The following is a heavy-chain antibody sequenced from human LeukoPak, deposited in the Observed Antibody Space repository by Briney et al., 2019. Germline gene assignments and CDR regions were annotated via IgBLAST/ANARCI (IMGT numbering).Heavy chain of an antibody. Sequence: GGSLRLSCVASGFTFSSYWMTWVRQAPGKGLEWVAVISYDGSNKYYADSVKGRFTISRDNSKNTLYVQMNSLRAEDTAVYYCARADSGYDFDYWGQGTLVTVSS. J-gene: IGHJ4*02. CDR1: GFTFSSYW. CDR3: ARADSGYDFDY. D-gene: IGHD5-12*01. CDR2: ISYDGSNK. V-gene: IGHV3-30-3*01.